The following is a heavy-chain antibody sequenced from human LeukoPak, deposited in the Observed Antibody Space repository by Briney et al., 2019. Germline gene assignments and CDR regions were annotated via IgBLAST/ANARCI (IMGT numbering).Heavy chain of an antibody. J-gene: IGHJ4*02. D-gene: IGHD3-22*01. CDR1: GYSFTTYY. Sequence: ASVKVSCKASGYSFTTYYMQWVRQAPGQGLEWMGMIYPSGGSTTYAQKFQDRVTLTRDTSTSTVYMELRSLRSEDTAMYYCARAYSSATPLDYWGQGTLITVS. V-gene: IGHV1-46*01. CDR2: IYPSGGST. CDR3: ARAYSSATPLDY.